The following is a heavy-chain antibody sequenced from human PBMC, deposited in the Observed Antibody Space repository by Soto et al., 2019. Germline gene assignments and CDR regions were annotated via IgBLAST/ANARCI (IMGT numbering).Heavy chain of an antibody. J-gene: IGHJ6*03. CDR3: ARMQLGGYYYYYMDV. V-gene: IGHV1-18*01. CDR1: GYTFTSYG. Sequence: ASVKVSCKASGYTFTSYGISWVRQAPGQGLEWMGWISAYNGNTNYAQKLQGRVTMTTDTSTSTAYMELRSPRSDDTAVYYCARMQLGGYYYYYMDVWGKGTTVTVSS. CDR2: ISAYNGNT. D-gene: IGHD6-6*01.